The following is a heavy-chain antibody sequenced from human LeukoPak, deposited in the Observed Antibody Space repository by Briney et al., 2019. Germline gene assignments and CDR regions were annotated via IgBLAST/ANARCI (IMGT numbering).Heavy chain of an antibody. CDR2: IYYSGST. J-gene: IGHJ3*01. D-gene: IGHD2-8*02. Sequence: SETLSLTCTVSGGSISSYYWAWIRQPPGKGLEWIGTIYYSGSTYYNPSLKSRVTISVDTSKNQFSLKLSSVTAADTAVYYCARHEDWRSADLWGQGTMVTVSS. CDR1: GGSISSYY. V-gene: IGHV4-39*01. CDR3: ARHEDWRSADL.